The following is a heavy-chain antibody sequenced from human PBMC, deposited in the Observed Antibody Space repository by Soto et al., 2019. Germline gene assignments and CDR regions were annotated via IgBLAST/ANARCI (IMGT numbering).Heavy chain of an antibody. CDR1: GGSINTGGFY. J-gene: IGHJ2*01. CDR3: AREITGDWHFDL. CDR2: IYYTGTT. V-gene: IGHV4-31*03. D-gene: IGHD7-27*01. Sequence: QVQLQESGPGLVKPSQTLSLTCTVSGGSINTGGFYWNWIRQHPGKGLEWIGYIYYTGTTYYTPSLASRLPMTVDTSKNQFSLKLSSVTAADTAVYYCAREITGDWHFDLWGRGTLVTVSS.